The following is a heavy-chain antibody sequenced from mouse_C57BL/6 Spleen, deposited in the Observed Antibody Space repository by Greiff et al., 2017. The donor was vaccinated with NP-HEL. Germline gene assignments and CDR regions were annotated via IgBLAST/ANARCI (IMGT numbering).Heavy chain of an antibody. V-gene: IGHV1-47*01. J-gene: IGHJ3*01. D-gene: IGHD2-4*01. Sequence: QVQLQQSGAELVKPGASVKMSCKASGYTFTTYPIDWMKQNPGQSLEWIGNFHPYNDDTKYNEKFKGKATLTVEKSSSTVYLELSRLTSDDSAVYYCARRGYDYVGFAYWGEGTRVTVSA. CDR2: FHPYNDDT. CDR3: ARRGYDYVGFAY. CDR1: GYTFTTYP.